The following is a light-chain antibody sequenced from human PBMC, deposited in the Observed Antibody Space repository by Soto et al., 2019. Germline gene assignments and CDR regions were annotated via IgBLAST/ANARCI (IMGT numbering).Light chain of an antibody. J-gene: IGKJ4*01. CDR1: QSVSSSD. V-gene: IGKV3-20*01. Sequence: EIVLTQSPGTLSSSPGEIATLSCRASQSVSSSDLGWYQQKPGQAPRLLIYGTSSRATGIPDRFSGGGSGTDFTLTISRLEPEDFAVYFCQQYGSSPITFGGGTKVEIK. CDR2: GTS. CDR3: QQYGSSPIT.